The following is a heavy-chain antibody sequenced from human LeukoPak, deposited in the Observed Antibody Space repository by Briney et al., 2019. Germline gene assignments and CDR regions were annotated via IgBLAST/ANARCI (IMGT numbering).Heavy chain of an antibody. J-gene: IGHJ4*02. CDR2: IYPGDSDT. CDR1: GYSFTRYW. V-gene: IGHV5-51*01. Sequence: GESLKISCKGAGYSFTRYWIGCVRQMPGKGLEWMGIIYPGDSDTRYSPSFQGQVTISADKSISTAYLQWSSLKASDTAMYYCASYGGNSKSFLGYWGQGTLVTVSS. D-gene: IGHD4-23*01. CDR3: ASYGGNSKSFLGY.